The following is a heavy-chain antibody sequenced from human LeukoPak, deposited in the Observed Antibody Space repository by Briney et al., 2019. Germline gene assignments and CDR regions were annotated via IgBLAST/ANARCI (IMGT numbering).Heavy chain of an antibody. D-gene: IGHD2-2*01. V-gene: IGHV3-7*01. J-gene: IGHJ4*02. Sequence: PGGSLRLSCAASGLTVSSYWMTWFRQAPGKGLEWVANISPDAGTKYYVASVQGRFTISRDNAKNSLYLQMSSLRADDTALYFCSRDVSRNTPDFWGQGTLVSVSS. CDR3: SRDVSRNTPDF. CDR1: GLTVSSYW. CDR2: ISPDAGTK.